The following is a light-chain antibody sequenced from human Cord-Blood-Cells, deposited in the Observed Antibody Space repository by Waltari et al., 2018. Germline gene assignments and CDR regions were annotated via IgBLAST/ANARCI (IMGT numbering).Light chain of an antibody. Sequence: QSALTQPASVSGSPGQSITISCTGTSSAVGGYNYVSWYQQHPGKAPKLMIYDVSNRPSGVSNRSSGSKSGNTASLTSSGLQAEDEADYYCSSYASSSTWVFGTGTKVTVL. CDR1: SSAVGGYNY. J-gene: IGLJ1*01. CDR3: SSYASSSTWV. V-gene: IGLV2-14*03. CDR2: DVS.